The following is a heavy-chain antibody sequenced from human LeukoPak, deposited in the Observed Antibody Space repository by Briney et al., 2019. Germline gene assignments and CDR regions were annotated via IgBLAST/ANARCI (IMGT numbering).Heavy chain of an antibody. J-gene: IGHJ3*01. Sequence: ASVKVSCKASGYTFIRHHMHWVRQAPGQGLEGMGIINPSGGGTSYAQKFQGRVTMTRDMSTSTVYMELSSLTSEDTAVYYCAISIVQVATIEHWGQGTMVTVSS. V-gene: IGHV1-46*01. CDR1: GYTFIRHH. D-gene: IGHD5-24*01. CDR3: AISIVQVATIEH. CDR2: INPSGGGT.